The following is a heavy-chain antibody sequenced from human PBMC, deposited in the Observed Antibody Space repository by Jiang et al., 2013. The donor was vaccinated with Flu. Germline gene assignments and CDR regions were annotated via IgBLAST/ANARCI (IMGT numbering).Heavy chain of an antibody. V-gene: IGHV3-30-3*01. D-gene: IGHD6-19*01. Sequence: RLSCAASGFTFSSYAMHWVRQAPGKGLEWVAVISYDGSNKYYADSVKGRFTISRDNSKNTLYLQMNSLRAEDTAVYYCARRPPESHEQWLVHGAFDIWGQGTMVTVSS. CDR1: GFTFSSYA. CDR2: ISYDGSNK. CDR3: ARRPPESHEQWLVHGAFDI. J-gene: IGHJ3*02.